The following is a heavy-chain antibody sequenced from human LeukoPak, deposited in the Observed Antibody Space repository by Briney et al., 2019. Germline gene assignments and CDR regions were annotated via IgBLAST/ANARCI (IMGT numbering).Heavy chain of an antibody. Sequence: GESLKISCKGSGYSFTSYWIGWVRQMPGKGLEWMGIIYPGDSDTRYSPSFQGQVTISADKSISTAYLQWSSLKASDTAMYYCARQGDGYNIPTGLFDYWGQGTLVTVSS. V-gene: IGHV5-51*01. D-gene: IGHD5-24*01. CDR2: IYPGDSDT. CDR1: GYSFTSYW. J-gene: IGHJ4*02. CDR3: ARQGDGYNIPTGLFDY.